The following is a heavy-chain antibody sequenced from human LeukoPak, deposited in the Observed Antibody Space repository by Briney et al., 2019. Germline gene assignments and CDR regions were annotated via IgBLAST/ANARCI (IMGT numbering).Heavy chain of an antibody. CDR2: IIPIFGTA. CDR3: ARDRRGYCSSTSCYVEFDP. J-gene: IGHJ5*02. Sequence: SVKVSCKASGGTFSSYAISWVRQAPGQGLEWMGGIIPIFGTANYAQKFQGRVTMTRDTSITTAYMELSRLRSDDTAVYYCARDRRGYCSSTSCYVEFDPWGQGTLVTVSS. D-gene: IGHD2-2*01. V-gene: IGHV1-69*05. CDR1: GGTFSSYA.